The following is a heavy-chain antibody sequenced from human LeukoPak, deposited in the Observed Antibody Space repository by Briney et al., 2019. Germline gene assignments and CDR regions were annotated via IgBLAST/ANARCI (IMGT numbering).Heavy chain of an antibody. J-gene: IGHJ4*02. CDR1: GFTFSDYF. Sequence: NAGGSLRLSCAASGFTFSDYFMSWIRQGPGKGLEWVSHIDSSGTIYYADSVKGRATISRDNAKNSLYLQMNSLRAEDTAVYYCARPAYCGGNCYYFPDYWGQGTLVTVSS. D-gene: IGHD2-21*02. CDR2: IDSSGTI. CDR3: ARPAYCGGNCYYFPDY. V-gene: IGHV3-11*04.